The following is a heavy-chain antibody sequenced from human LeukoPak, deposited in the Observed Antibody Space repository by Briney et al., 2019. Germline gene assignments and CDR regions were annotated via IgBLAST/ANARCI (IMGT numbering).Heavy chain of an antibody. CDR1: GGTFSSYA. CDR3: ASSGSSGVY. CDR2: IIPILGIA. J-gene: IGHJ4*02. D-gene: IGHD6-6*01. Sequence: SVKVSCKASGGTFSSYAISWVRQAPGQGLEWMGRIIPILGIANYAQKFQGRVTITADKSTSTAYMELNSLRSEDTAVYYCASSGSSGVYWGQGTLVTVSS. V-gene: IGHV1-69*04.